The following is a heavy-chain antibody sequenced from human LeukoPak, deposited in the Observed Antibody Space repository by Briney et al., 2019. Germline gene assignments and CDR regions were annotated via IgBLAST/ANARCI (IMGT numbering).Heavy chain of an antibody. CDR2: FSGSGGST. D-gene: IGHD3-10*01. CDR1: GFTFSSYA. Sequence: GGSLRLSCAASGFTFSSYAMSWVRQAPGKGLEWVSTFSGSGGSTHYADSVKGRFTISRDNSKNTPYLQMNSLRVEDTAVYYCAKLAKYFYGSETYYFFEHWGQGTPVTASS. V-gene: IGHV3-23*01. CDR3: AKLAKYFYGSETYYFFEH. J-gene: IGHJ4*02.